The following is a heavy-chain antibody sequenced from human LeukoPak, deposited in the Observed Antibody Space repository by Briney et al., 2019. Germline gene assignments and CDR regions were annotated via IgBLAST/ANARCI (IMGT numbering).Heavy chain of an antibody. V-gene: IGHV3-30*02. Sequence: GGSLRLSCAASGFTFSSYGMHWVRQAPGKGLEWVAFIRYDGSNKYYADSVKGRFTISRDNSKNTLYLQMNSLRAEDTAVYYCAKDIRATMTGSDAFDIWGQGTMVTVSS. D-gene: IGHD3-9*01. J-gene: IGHJ3*02. CDR2: IRYDGSNK. CDR3: AKDIRATMTGSDAFDI. CDR1: GFTFSSYG.